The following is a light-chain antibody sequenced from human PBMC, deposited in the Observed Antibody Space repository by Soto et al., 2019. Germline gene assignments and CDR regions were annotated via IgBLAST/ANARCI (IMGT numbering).Light chain of an antibody. CDR3: QQRDNWPIT. CDR2: DAS. V-gene: IGKV3-15*01. CDR1: QSISSN. Sequence: EIVMTQSPATLSVSAGERATLSCRASQSISSNLAWYQQKPGQAPSLLIYDASTRATGVPARFSGRGSGTEFTLTISSLQSEDFAVYYCQQRDNWPITFGQGTRLEIK. J-gene: IGKJ5*01.